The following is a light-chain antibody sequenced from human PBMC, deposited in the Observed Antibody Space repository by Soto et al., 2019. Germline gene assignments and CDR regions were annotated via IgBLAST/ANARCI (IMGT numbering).Light chain of an antibody. CDR2: GAS. Sequence: DIVLTQSPGTLSLSPGERATLSCRASQTVRSNDLAWYQQKPGQAPRLVISGASYRTTGIPDRFSGSGSGTDFTLSISRLEPEAFEVYFCPQYGGSHPNFGGGTKVDIX. V-gene: IGKV3-20*01. CDR1: QTVRSND. J-gene: IGKJ4*01. CDR3: PQYGGSHPN.